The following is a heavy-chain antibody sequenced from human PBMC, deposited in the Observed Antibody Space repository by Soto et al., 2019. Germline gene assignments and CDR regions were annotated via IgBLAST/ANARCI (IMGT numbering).Heavy chain of an antibody. CDR3: ARIGPYCGGDCYPDFDS. J-gene: IGHJ4*02. CDR1: GFTFNTYG. D-gene: IGHD2-21*02. CDR2: VSGSGGGT. Sequence: EVQLLESGGGLVQPGGSLTLSCAASGFTFNTYGMTWVRQAPGKGLEWVSTVSGSGGGTYYADSVKGRFTISRVNSKNTMYLQMCNLRAEDTAVYFCARIGPYCGGDCYPDFDSWGLGTPVTVSS. V-gene: IGHV3-23*01.